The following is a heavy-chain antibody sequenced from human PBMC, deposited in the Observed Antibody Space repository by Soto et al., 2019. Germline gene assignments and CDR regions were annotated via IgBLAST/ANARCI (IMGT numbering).Heavy chain of an antibody. CDR1: GFTFSSYG. CDR2: IWYDGSNK. CDR3: ARYGWLSTITSDAFDI. D-gene: IGHD3-22*01. V-gene: IGHV3-33*01. J-gene: IGHJ3*02. Sequence: GGSLRLSCAASGFTFSSYGMHWVRQAPGKGLEWVAVIWYDGSNKYYADSVKGRFTISRDNSKNTLYLQMNSLRAEDTAVYYCARYGWLSTITSDAFDIWGQGTMVTVSS.